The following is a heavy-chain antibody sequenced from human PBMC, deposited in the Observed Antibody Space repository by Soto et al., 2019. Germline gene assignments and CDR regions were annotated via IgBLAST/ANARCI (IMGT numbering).Heavy chain of an antibody. CDR3: ARSPGYSYGYWYFDY. Sequence: QVQLVQSGAEVKKPGSSVKVSCKASGGTFSSYTISWVRQAPGQGLEWMGRIIPILGIANYAQKFQGRVTITADKSTSTAYMELSSLRTEDTAVYYCARSPGYSYGYWYFDYWGQGTLVTVSS. CDR2: IIPILGIA. J-gene: IGHJ4*02. CDR1: GGTFSSYT. D-gene: IGHD5-18*01. V-gene: IGHV1-69*02.